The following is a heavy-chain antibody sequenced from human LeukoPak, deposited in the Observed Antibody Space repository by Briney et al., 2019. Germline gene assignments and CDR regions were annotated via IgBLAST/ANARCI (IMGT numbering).Heavy chain of an antibody. V-gene: IGHV3-23*01. CDR2: ISGSGGST. CDR1: GFTFSSYG. CDR3: AKGRVSTAEKGALGVVVTFFDY. D-gene: IGHD3-22*01. Sequence: GGTLRLSCAASGFTFSSYGMSWVRQAPGKGLEWVSGISGSGGSTYYADSVKGRFTITRDNSKNTLYLQMNSLRAEDTAVYYCAKGRVSTAEKGALGVVVTFFDYWGQGTLVTVSS. J-gene: IGHJ4*02.